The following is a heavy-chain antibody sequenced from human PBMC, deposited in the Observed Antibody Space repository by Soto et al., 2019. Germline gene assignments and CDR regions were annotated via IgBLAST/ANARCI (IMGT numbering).Heavy chain of an antibody. CDR3: AHGSVNYYGSGSSDY. CDR1: GFSLSTSGVG. V-gene: IGHV2-5*01. CDR2: LYWNDDK. Sequence: QITLKESGHTLVKPTQPLTLTCTFSGFSLSTSGVGVCWIRLPPGKALEWLALLYWNDDKRYSPSLKSRLTINKATSKSQVVLTMTNMDPVDTATYNSAHGSVNYYGSGSSDYWGQGPQVTVSS. D-gene: IGHD3-10*01. J-gene: IGHJ4*02.